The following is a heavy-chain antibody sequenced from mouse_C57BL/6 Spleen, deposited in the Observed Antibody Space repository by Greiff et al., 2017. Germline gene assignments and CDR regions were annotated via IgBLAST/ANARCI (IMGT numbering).Heavy chain of an antibody. J-gene: IGHJ2*01. Sequence: QVQLQQSGAELVRPGASVTLSCKASGYTFTDYEMHWVKQTPVHGLEWIGAIDPETGGTAYNQKFKGKAILTADKSSSTAYMGLRSLTSEDSDFYYCRRGTEGGGFDYWGQGTTLTVSS. CDR1: GYTFTDYE. CDR2: IDPETGGT. V-gene: IGHV1-15*01. CDR3: RRGTEGGGFDY.